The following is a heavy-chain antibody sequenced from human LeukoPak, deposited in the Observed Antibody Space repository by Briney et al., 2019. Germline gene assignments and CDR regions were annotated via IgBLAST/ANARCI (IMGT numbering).Heavy chain of an antibody. CDR1: GYTFTSYI. CDR3: ARDRHIAAAVYYYYMDV. J-gene: IGHJ6*03. V-gene: IGHV1-18*01. CDR2: INAYNGNT. Sequence: ASVKVSCKASGYTFTSYIISWVRQAPGQGLEWMGWINAYNGNTDYAQRVQGRVTMTTDTSTSTAYMEVRSLRSDDTAVYYCARDRHIAAAVYYYYMDVWGEGTPVTVSS. D-gene: IGHD6-13*01.